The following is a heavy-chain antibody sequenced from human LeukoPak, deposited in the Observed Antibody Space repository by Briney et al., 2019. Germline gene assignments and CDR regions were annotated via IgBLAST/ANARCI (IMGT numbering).Heavy chain of an antibody. CDR2: INHSGST. D-gene: IGHD4-23*01. CDR1: GGSFSGYY. CDR3: ARGDYGGNSVDY. V-gene: IGHV4-34*01. J-gene: IGHJ4*02. Sequence: SETLSLTCAVYGGSFSGYYWSWIRQPPGKGLEWIGEINHSGSTNYNPSLKSRVTISVDTSKNQFSLKLSSVTAADTAVYYCARGDYGGNSVDYWGQGTLVTVSS.